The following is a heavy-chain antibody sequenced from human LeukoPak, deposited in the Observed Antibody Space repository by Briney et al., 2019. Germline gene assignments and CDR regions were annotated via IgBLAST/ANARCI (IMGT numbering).Heavy chain of an antibody. CDR3: ARDHCSSTSCYLYFQH. D-gene: IGHD2-2*01. Sequence: SVKVSCKASGGTFSSYAISWVRQAPGQGLEWMGGIIPIFGTANYAQKFQGRVTITADESTSTACMELSSLRSEDTAVYDCARDHCSSTSCYLYFQHCGQGTLVTFSS. J-gene: IGHJ1*01. V-gene: IGHV1-69*13. CDR1: GGTFSSYA. CDR2: IIPIFGTA.